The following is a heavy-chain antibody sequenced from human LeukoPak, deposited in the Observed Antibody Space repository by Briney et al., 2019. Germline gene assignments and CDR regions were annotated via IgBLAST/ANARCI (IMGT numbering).Heavy chain of an antibody. CDR1: GYTFTGYY. CDR3: ARDVPSNYDILTGYYSYGMDV. CDR2: INPNSGGT. V-gene: IGHV1-2*02. Sequence: ASVKVSCKASGYTFTGYYMHWVRQAPGQGLEWMGWINPNSGGTNYAQKFQGRVTMTRDTSISTAYMELSRLRSDDTAVYYCARDVPSNYDILTGYYSYGMDVWGQGTTVTVSS. D-gene: IGHD3-9*01. J-gene: IGHJ6*02.